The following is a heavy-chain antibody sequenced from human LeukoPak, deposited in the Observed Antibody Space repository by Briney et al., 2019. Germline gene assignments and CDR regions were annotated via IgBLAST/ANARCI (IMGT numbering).Heavy chain of an antibody. CDR3: VRRYCSGGSCYGAFDY. CDR1: GFTFSSYW. CDR2: INSDGSST. Sequence: PGGSLRLSCAASGFTFSSYWMRWVRQVPGTGLVWASRINSDGSSTTYADSVKGRFTISRDNAKNTLYLQMNSLRDEDTAVYYCVRRYCSGGSCYGAFDYWGQGTLVTVSS. V-gene: IGHV3-74*01. D-gene: IGHD2-15*01. J-gene: IGHJ4*02.